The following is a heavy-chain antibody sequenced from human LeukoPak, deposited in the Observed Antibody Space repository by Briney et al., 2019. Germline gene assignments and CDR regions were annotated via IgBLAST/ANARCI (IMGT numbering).Heavy chain of an antibody. Sequence: GGSLRLSCAASGFTFSSYSMNWVRQAPGKGLEWVSSTSSSSSYIYYADSVKGRFTISRDNAKNSLYLQMNSLRAEDTAVYYCARDGSYSNKPFDYWGQGTLVTVSS. CDR3: ARDGSYSNKPFDY. D-gene: IGHD4-11*01. CDR2: TSSSSSYI. J-gene: IGHJ4*02. V-gene: IGHV3-21*01. CDR1: GFTFSSYS.